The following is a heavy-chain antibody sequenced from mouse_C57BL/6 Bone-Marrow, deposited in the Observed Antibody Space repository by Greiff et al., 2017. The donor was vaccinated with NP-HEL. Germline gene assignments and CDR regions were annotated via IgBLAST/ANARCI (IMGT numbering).Heavy chain of an antibody. CDR1: GYTFTDYY. V-gene: IGHV1-19*01. Sequence: EVQLQQSGPVLVMPGASVKMSCKASGYTFTDYYMNWVKQSHGKSLEWIGVINPYNGGTSYNQKFKGKATLTVDKSSSTAYMELNSLTSEDSAVYYCARRDGYYWYFDVWGTGTTVTVSS. D-gene: IGHD2-3*01. CDR2: INPYNGGT. CDR3: ARRDGYYWYFDV. J-gene: IGHJ1*03.